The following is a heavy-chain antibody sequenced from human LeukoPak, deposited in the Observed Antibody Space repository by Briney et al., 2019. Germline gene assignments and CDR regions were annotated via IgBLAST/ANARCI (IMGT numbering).Heavy chain of an antibody. Sequence: GGSLRLSCAASGFTFSSYAMSWVRQAPGKGLEWVSAISGSGGSTYYAGSVKGRFTISRDNSKNTLCLQMNSLRAEDTAVYYCARGVYIAAAQYGYWGQGTLVTVSS. CDR3: ARGVYIAAAQYGY. D-gene: IGHD6-13*01. CDR2: ISGSGGST. CDR1: GFTFSSYA. J-gene: IGHJ4*02. V-gene: IGHV3-23*01.